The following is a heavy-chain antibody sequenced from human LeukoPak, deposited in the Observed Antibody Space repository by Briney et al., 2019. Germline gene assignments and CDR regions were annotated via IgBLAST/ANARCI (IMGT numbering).Heavy chain of an antibody. Sequence: ASETLSLTCTVSGGSISSYYGSWIRQPPGKGLEWIGYIYYSGSTNYNPSLKSRVTISVDTSKNQFSLKLSSVTAADTAVYYCASPRAAAGLFDIWGQGTMVTVSS. D-gene: IGHD6-13*01. CDR1: GGSISSYY. CDR3: ASPRAAAGLFDI. V-gene: IGHV4-59*08. J-gene: IGHJ3*02. CDR2: IYYSGST.